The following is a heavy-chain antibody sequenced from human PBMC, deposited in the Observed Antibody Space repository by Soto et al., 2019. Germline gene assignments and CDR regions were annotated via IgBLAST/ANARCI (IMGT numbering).Heavy chain of an antibody. J-gene: IGHJ3*02. CDR3: ARVLVVVRGNAFDI. CDR1: GYIFSAYG. V-gene: IGHV1-18*01. CDR2: ISAHNGNT. Sequence: QVPLVQSGADVKKPGASVKVSCKASGYIFSAYGIGWVRQAPGQGLEWMGWISAHNGNTNSAQNFQGRVTMTTDTSLSTVYMELKNLTSDDSALYYCARVLVVVRGNAFDIWGQGTMVTVSP. D-gene: IGHD2-15*01.